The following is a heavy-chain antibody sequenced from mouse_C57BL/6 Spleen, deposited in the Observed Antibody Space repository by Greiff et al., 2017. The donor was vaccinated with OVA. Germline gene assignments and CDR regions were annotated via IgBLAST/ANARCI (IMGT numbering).Heavy chain of an antibody. CDR1: GFNITDYY. Sequence: EVKLVESGAELVKPGASVKLSCTASGFNITDYYMHWVKQRPEQGLEWIGRIDPEDGETKYAPKFQGKATITADTSSNTAYLQLSSLTSEDTAVDYCARDCDYDLGTLGYWGQGTTLTVSS. CDR3: ARDCDYDLGTLGY. V-gene: IGHV14-2*01. CDR2: IDPEDGET. D-gene: IGHD2-4*01. J-gene: IGHJ2*01.